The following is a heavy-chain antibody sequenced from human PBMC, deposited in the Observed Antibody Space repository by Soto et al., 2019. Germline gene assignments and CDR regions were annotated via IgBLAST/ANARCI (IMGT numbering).Heavy chain of an antibody. V-gene: IGHV4-34*01. J-gene: IGHJ4*02. D-gene: IGHD4-17*01. CDR1: GGSFSGYY. CDR3: ASAYGDDYDY. CDR2: INHSGST. Sequence: QVQLQQWGAGLLKPSETLSLTCAVYGGSFSGYYWSWIRQPPGKGLEWIGEINHSGSTNYNPSHKSRVTISVDTSKNQFSLKLSSVTAADTAVYYCASAYGDDYDYWGQGTLVTVSS.